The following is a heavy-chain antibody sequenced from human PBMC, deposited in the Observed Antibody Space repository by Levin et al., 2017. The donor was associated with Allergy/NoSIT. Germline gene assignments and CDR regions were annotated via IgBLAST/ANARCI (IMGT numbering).Heavy chain of an antibody. J-gene: IGHJ4*02. D-gene: IGHD5-18*01. V-gene: IGHV3-30*04. CDR2: ISYDGRNK. CDR3: ARGVGGYSYGYSPLDY. Sequence: PGGSLRLSCAASGFTFSSSAMHWVRQAPGKGLEWVAVISYDGRNKYYADSVKGRFTISRDNSKNTLYLQMNSLRAEDTAVNYCARGVGGYSYGYSPLDYWGQGTLVTVSS. CDR1: GFTFSSSA.